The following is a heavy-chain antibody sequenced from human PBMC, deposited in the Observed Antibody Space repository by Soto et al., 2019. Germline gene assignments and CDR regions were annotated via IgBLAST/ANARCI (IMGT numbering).Heavy chain of an antibody. J-gene: IGHJ4*02. D-gene: IGHD4-17*01. V-gene: IGHV3-23*01. CDR1: GFSFSTYS. CDR3: ARWSGYADA. CDR2: LSGGGANT. Sequence: GGSLRLSCVASGFSFSTYSMAWVRQAAGKGPQWVSGLSGGGANTFYIDSVRGRFTSSVDNSKKTVYLQMDSLRADDTAVYYCARWSGYADAWGQGTRVTVSS.